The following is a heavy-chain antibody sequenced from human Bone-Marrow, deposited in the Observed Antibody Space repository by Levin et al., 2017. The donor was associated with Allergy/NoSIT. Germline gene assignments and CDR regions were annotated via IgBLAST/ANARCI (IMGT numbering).Heavy chain of an antibody. Sequence: PGGSLRLSCAASGFTFSNAWMSWVRQAPGKGLEWVGRIKSKTDGGTTDYAAPVKGRFTISRDDSKNTLYLQMNSLKTEDTAVYYCTTDHILLQNPPSGTSGGVVYDYYGMDVWGQGTTVTVSS. CDR1: GFTFSNAW. CDR2: IKSKTDGGTT. J-gene: IGHJ6*02. D-gene: IGHD2-8*01. CDR3: TTDHILLQNPPSGTSGGVVYDYYGMDV. V-gene: IGHV3-15*01.